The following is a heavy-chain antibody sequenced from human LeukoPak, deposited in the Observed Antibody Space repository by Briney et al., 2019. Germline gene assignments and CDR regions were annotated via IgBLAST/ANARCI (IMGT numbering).Heavy chain of an antibody. CDR2: FDPEDGET. D-gene: IGHD6-19*01. V-gene: IGHV1-24*01. J-gene: IGHJ4*02. CDR3: ATRECSSGCPLDY. Sequence: ASVKVSCKVSGYTLAEFSMHWVRQAPGKGLEWMGGFDPEDGETIYAQKFQGRVTMTEDTSTDTAYMELSSLRSEDTAVYYCATRECSSGCPLDYWGQGTLVTVSS. CDR1: GYTLAEFS.